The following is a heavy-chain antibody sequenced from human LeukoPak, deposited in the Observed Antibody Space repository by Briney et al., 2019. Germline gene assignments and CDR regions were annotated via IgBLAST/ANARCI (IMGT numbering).Heavy chain of an antibody. CDR2: INPTGGST. CDR1: GGTFSSYA. J-gene: IGHJ4*02. Sequence: GASVKVSCKASGGTFSSYAISWVRQAPGQGLEWMGIINPTGGSTNYAQKFQGRVTMTRDMSTTTVYMDLNSLKSEDTAVYYCARAGSTGDYQAGSFEFWGRGTLVTVSS. V-gene: IGHV1-46*01. CDR3: ARAGSTGDYQAGSFEF. D-gene: IGHD7-27*01.